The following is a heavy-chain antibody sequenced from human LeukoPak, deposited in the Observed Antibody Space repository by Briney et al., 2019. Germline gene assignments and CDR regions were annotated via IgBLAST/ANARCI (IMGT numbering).Heavy chain of an antibody. V-gene: IGHV4-39*01. CDR3: ARHLRFLEWLLFGWFDP. D-gene: IGHD3-3*01. J-gene: IGHJ5*02. CDR2: IYYSGST. Sequence: SETLSLTCTVSGGSISSSSYYWGWIRQPPGKGLEWIESIYYSGSTYCNPSLKSRVTISVYTSKNQFSLKLSSVTAADTAVYYCARHLRFLEWLLFGWFDPWGQGTLVTVSS. CDR1: GGSISSSSYY.